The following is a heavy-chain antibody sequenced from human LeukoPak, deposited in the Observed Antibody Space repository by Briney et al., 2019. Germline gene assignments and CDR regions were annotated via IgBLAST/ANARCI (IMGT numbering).Heavy chain of an antibody. Sequence: PGGSLRLSCGASGFTFSSYWMNWVRQAPGEGLVWVSRMNSDGSSTPYADSVKGRFTISRDNAKKTLYLQMNSLRAEDTAVYYCTRENGGYKGYEDYWGQGTLVTVSS. CDR3: TRENGGYKGYEDY. J-gene: IGHJ4*02. CDR1: GFTFSSYW. V-gene: IGHV3-74*01. CDR2: MNSDGSST. D-gene: IGHD5-12*01.